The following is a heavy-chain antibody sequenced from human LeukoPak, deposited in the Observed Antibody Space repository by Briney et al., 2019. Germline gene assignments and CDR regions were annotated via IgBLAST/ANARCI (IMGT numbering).Heavy chain of an antibody. V-gene: IGHV1-18*04. CDR1: GYTFTSYG. CDR2: ISGYNGNT. Sequence: ASVKVSCKASGYTFTSYGISWVRQAPGQGLEWMGWISGYNGNTNYAQKLQGRVSMTTDTSTTTAYVELRSLRSDDTAVYYCARDYPIAVAGIPDYWGQGTLVTVSS. J-gene: IGHJ4*02. CDR3: ARDYPIAVAGIPDY. D-gene: IGHD6-19*01.